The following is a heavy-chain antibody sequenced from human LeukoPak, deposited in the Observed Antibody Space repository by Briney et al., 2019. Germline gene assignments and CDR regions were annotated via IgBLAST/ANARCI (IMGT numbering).Heavy chain of an antibody. CDR1: GGSISSSSYY. CDR2: IYYSGST. J-gene: IGHJ4*02. Sequence: PSETLSLTCTVSGGSISSSSYYWGWIRQPPGKGLEWIGSIYYSGSTYYNPSLKSRVTISVDTSKNQFSLELSSVTAADTAVYCCARQPLIYYDSSGYYLDYWGQGTLVTVSS. D-gene: IGHD3-22*01. CDR3: ARQPLIYYDSSGYYLDY. V-gene: IGHV4-39*01.